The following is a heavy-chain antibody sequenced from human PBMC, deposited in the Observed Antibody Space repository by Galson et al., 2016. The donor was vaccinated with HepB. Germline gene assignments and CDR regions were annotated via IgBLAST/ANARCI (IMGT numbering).Heavy chain of an antibody. CDR3: ARGGKGGYCTKGVCLSFAY. CDR2: ISGYSGNT. CDR1: GYTFSSYS. J-gene: IGHJ4*02. V-gene: IGHV1-18*04. Sequence: SVKVSCKASGYTFSSYSITWVRQAPGQGLEWMGWISGYSGNTNYAQKLQDRVTMTTDTSTNTAYMELRSLRSDDTAVYYCARGGKGGYCTKGVCLSFAYCGQGTLVTVSS. D-gene: IGHD2-8*01.